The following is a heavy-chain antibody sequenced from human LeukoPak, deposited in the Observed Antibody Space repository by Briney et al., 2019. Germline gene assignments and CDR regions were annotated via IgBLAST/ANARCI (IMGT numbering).Heavy chain of an antibody. D-gene: IGHD6-19*01. CDR1: GFTFSSYG. Sequence: GGSLRLSXAASGFTFSSYGMHWVRQAPGKGLEWVAFIRYDGSNKYYADSVKGRFTISRDNSKNTLYLQMNSLRAEDTAVYYCAKDRDSSGWYYFDYWGQGTLVTVSS. CDR3: AKDRDSSGWYYFDY. V-gene: IGHV3-30*02. J-gene: IGHJ4*02. CDR2: IRYDGSNK.